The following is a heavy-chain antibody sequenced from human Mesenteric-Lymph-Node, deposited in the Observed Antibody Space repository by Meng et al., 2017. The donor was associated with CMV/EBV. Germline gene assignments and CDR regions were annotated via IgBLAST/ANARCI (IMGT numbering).Heavy chain of an antibody. D-gene: IGHD2-21*01. CDR3: AKDVAFNCFDP. J-gene: IGHJ5*02. CDR1: RNTFSTFSSSW. V-gene: IGHV3-7*01. CDR2: INPDGSAK. Sequence: GGSLRLSCVASRNTFSTFSSSWMTWIRQAPGEGLEWVANINPDGSAKNYVGSVKGRFTISRDNAKNSLYLQMNSLRVEDTAVYYCAKDVAFNCFDPWGQGTLVTVSS.